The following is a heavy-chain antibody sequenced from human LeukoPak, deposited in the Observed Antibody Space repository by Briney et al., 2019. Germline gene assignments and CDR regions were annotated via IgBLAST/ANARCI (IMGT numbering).Heavy chain of an antibody. Sequence: QPGGSLRLSCAASGFTVSSNYMSWVRQAPGKGLEWVSVIYSGGSTYYADSVKGRFTISRDNSKNTLYLQMNSLRAEDTAVYYCARDHSGSYLDYWGQGTLVTVSS. CDR2: IYSGGST. CDR1: GFTVSSNY. CDR3: ARDHSGSYLDY. D-gene: IGHD1-26*01. J-gene: IGHJ4*02. V-gene: IGHV3-66*01.